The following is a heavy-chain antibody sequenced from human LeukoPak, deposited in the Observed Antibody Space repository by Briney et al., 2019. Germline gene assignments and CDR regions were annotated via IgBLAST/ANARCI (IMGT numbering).Heavy chain of an antibody. Sequence: GRSLRLSCEASGFTFSSYGMHWVRQAPGKGLEWVAVISYDGSNKYYADSVKGRFTISRDNSKNTLYLQMNSLRAEDTAVYYCAKDEVAYCGGDCYSHYWGQGTLVTVSS. D-gene: IGHD2-21*02. CDR3: AKDEVAYCGGDCYSHY. CDR1: GFTFSSYG. J-gene: IGHJ4*02. CDR2: ISYDGSNK. V-gene: IGHV3-30*18.